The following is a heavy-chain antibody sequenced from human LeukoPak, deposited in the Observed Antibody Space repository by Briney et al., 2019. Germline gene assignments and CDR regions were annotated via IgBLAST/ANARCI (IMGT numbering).Heavy chain of an antibody. Sequence: SQTLSLTCAISGDSVSSNSAAWNWIRQSPSRGLEWLGRTYYRSKWYNDYAVSVKSRITINPDTSKNQFSLKLSSVTAADTAVYYCARVGRDDSSGYPTLLKDYWGQGTLVTVSS. CDR2: TYYRSKWYN. CDR3: ARVGRDDSSGYPTLLKDY. J-gene: IGHJ4*02. V-gene: IGHV6-1*01. D-gene: IGHD3-22*01. CDR1: GDSVSSNSAA.